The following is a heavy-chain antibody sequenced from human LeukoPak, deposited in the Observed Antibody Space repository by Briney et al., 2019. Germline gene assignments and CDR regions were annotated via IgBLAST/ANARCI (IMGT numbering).Heavy chain of an antibody. V-gene: IGHV1-24*01. CDR3: ATIDTMVRGTNWFDP. Sequence: GASVKVSCKVSGYTLTELSMHWVRQAPGKGLEWMGGFDPEDGETIYAQKFQGRVTMTEDTSTDTAYMELSSLRSEDTAAYYCATIDTMVRGTNWFDPWGQGTLVTVSS. CDR2: FDPEDGET. J-gene: IGHJ5*02. CDR1: GYTLTELS. D-gene: IGHD3-10*01.